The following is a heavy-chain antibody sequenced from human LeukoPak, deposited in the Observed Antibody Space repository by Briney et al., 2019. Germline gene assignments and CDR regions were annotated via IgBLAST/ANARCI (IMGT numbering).Heavy chain of an antibody. D-gene: IGHD3-22*01. CDR1: GFTFSSYS. J-gene: IGHJ4*02. CDR2: ISSSSDTI. CDR3: ARDTDESGYSGNYFDY. Sequence: PGGSLRLSCAASGFTFSSYSMNWVRQAPGKGLEWVSYISSSSDTIYYADSVKGRFTISRDNAKNSLYLQMNSLRDEDTAVYYCARDTDESGYSGNYFDYWGQGTLVTVSS. V-gene: IGHV3-48*02.